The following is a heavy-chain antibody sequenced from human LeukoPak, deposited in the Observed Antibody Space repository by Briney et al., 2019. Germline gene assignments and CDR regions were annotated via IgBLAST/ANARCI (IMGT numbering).Heavy chain of an antibody. D-gene: IGHD3-22*01. CDR2: IKEDGSEK. CDR3: ATSSGSRGLYFDF. CDR1: GFTFSTFW. J-gene: IGHJ4*02. Sequence: GGSLRLSCAASGFTFSTFWMSWVRQAPGKGLERVANIKEDGSEKYYVDSAKGRFTISRDSAKNSLYLQMNSLRAEDTAVYYCATSSGSRGLYFDFWGQGTLVTVSS. V-gene: IGHV3-7*01.